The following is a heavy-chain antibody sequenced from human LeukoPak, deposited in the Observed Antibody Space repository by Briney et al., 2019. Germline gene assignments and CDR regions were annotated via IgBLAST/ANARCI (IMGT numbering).Heavy chain of an antibody. D-gene: IGHD2-15*01. V-gene: IGHV4-59*06. CDR1: GGSISSYY. Sequence: PSETLSLTCTVSGGSISSYYWSWIRQHPGKGLEWIGYIYYSGSTYYNPSLKSRVTISVDTSKNQFSLKLSSVTAADTAVYYCARVPFGGYCSGGSCYRRYYFDYWGQGTLVTVSS. CDR3: ARVPFGGYCSGGSCYRRYYFDY. J-gene: IGHJ4*02. CDR2: IYYSGST.